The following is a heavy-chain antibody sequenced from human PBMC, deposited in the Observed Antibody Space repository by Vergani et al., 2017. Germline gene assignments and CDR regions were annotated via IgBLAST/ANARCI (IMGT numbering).Heavy chain of an antibody. D-gene: IGHD2-8*01. Sequence: QVQLQESGPGLVKPSETLSLTCTVSNYSISRGYFWGWIRQPPGKGLEWISSVSHSGDTYFNPSLKGRVSISMDTSTHQFSLNLRSVTAADTAVYYCAREGYCTNGVCFTLFDVWGQGALVTVSS. CDR2: VSHSGDT. J-gene: IGHJ4*02. V-gene: IGHV4-38-2*02. CDR3: AREGYCTNGVCFTLFDV. CDR1: NYSISRGYF.